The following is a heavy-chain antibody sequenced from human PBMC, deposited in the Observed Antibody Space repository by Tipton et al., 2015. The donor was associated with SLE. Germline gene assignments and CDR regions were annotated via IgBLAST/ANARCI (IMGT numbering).Heavy chain of an antibody. J-gene: IGHJ3*02. CDR3: ASYGGSSWGDAFDI. V-gene: IGHV4-39*07. Sequence: TLSLTCTVSGGSISSSSYYWGWIRQPPGKGLEWIGSIYYSGSTYYNPSPKSRVTISVDTSKNQFSLKLSSVTAADTAVYYCASYGGSSWGDAFDIWGQGTMVTVSS. D-gene: IGHD6-13*01. CDR2: IYYSGST. CDR1: GGSISSSSYY.